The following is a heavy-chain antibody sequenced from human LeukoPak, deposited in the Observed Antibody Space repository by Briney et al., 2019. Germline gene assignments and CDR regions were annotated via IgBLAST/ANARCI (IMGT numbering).Heavy chain of an antibody. Sequence: SGTLSLTCAVSGGSISSSNWWSWVRQPPGKGLEWIGEIYHSGSTNYNPSLKSRVTISVDKSKNQFSLKLSSVTAADTAVYYCAKDGRYVVVPAAKGDAFDIWGQGTMVTVSS. D-gene: IGHD2-2*01. J-gene: IGHJ3*02. CDR2: IYHSGST. CDR1: GGSISSSNW. V-gene: IGHV4-4*02. CDR3: AKDGRYVVVPAAKGDAFDI.